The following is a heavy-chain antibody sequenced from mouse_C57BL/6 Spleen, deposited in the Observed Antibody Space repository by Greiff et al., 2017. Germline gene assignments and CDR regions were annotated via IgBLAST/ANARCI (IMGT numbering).Heavy chain of an antibody. D-gene: IGHD1-1*01. CDR1: GFNIKDYY. V-gene: IGHV14-1*01. CDR2: IDPEDGDT. J-gene: IGHJ1*03. CDR3: TKITEREVAKPYWYFDV. Sequence: VHVKQSGAELVRPGASVKLSCTASGFNIKDYYMHWVKQRPEQGLEWIGRIDPEDGDTEYAPKFQGKATMTADTSSNTAYLQLSSLTSEDTAVYYCTKITEREVAKPYWYFDVWGTGTTVTVAS.